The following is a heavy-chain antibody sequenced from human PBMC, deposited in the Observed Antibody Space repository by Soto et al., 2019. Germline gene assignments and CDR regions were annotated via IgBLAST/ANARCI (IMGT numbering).Heavy chain of an antibody. V-gene: IGHV3-7*01. J-gene: IGHJ4*02. CDR2: ISPDGGEI. CDR3: AKGPR. CDR1: GFTFSNIW. Sequence: ESGGGLVQPGGSLRLSCAASGFTFSNIWMSWVRRSPEKGPEWVASISPDGGEIYYVDSVKGRFTISRDNTRNSLYLQMNSPTAEDTTVYYCAKGPRWGQGTLVTVSS.